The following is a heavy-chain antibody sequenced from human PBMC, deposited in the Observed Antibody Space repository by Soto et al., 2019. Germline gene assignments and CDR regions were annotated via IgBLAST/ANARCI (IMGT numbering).Heavy chain of an antibody. Sequence: PGGSLRLSSAASGFTFSSYSMNWVCQAPGKGLEWVSYISSSSSTIYYADSVKGRFTISRDNAKNSLYLQMNSLRDEDTAVYYCARGLLEWQLNWFDPWGQGTLVTVSS. CDR3: ARGLLEWQLNWFDP. J-gene: IGHJ5*02. CDR1: GFTFSSYS. D-gene: IGHD3-3*01. V-gene: IGHV3-48*02. CDR2: ISSSSSTI.